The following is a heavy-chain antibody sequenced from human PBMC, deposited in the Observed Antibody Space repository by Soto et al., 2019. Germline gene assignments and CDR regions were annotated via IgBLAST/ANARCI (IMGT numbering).Heavy chain of an antibody. Sequence: QVQLVESGGGVVQPGRSLRLSCAASGFTFSNFGMHWVRQAPGEGLEWVAFISYDGSNKYYADSVKGRFTISRDNSENTLYLQMNSLRPEDTAVYYCAKGGHYGSGSYLPFDYWGQGTLVTVSS. CDR3: AKGGHYGSGSYLPFDY. V-gene: IGHV3-30*18. D-gene: IGHD3-10*01. CDR2: ISYDGSNK. J-gene: IGHJ4*02. CDR1: GFTFSNFG.